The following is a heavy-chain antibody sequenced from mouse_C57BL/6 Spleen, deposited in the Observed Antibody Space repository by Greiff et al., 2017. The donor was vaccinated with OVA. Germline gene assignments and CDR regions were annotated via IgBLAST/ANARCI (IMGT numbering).Heavy chain of an antibody. D-gene: IGHD2-1*01. V-gene: IGHV5-16*01. CDR2: INYDGSST. J-gene: IGHJ1*03. CDR3: ARGPYGNYGWYFDV. CDR1: GFTFSDYY. Sequence: EVMLVESEGGLVQPGSSMKLSCTASGFTFSDYYMAWVRQVPEKGLEWVANINYDGSSTYYLDSLKSRFIISRDNAKNILYLQMSSLKSEDTATYYCARGPYGNYGWYFDVWGTGTTVTVSS.